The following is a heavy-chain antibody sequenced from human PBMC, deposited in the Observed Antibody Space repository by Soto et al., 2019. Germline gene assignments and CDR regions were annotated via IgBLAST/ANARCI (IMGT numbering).Heavy chain of an antibody. D-gene: IGHD3-22*01. CDR2: IYYSGST. CDR1: GGSISSYY. V-gene: IGHV4-59*01. J-gene: IGHJ4*02. CDR3: ARVPPPHYYDSSGYTFDY. Sequence: QVQLQESGPGLVKPSETLSLTCTVSGGSISSYYWSWIRQPPGKGLEWIGYIYYSGSTNYNPSLKSRVTISVDTSKNQFSLKLISVTAADTAVYYCARVPPPHYYDSSGYTFDYWGQGTLVTVSS.